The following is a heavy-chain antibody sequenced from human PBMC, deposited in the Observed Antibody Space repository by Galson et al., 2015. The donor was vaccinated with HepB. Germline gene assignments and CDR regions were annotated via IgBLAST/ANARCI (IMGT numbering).Heavy chain of an antibody. J-gene: IGHJ6*02. V-gene: IGHV3-23*01. CDR2: ISRNSASK. Sequence: SLRLSCAASGFRFSGHTMNWVRQSPGKGLEWVSGISRNSASKYYADSVKGRFTISRDDSKNTLYLQMSSLRADDTALYYCARDRVPAFMLDYYYGMDVWGHGTTVTVSS. D-gene: IGHD2-21*02. CDR3: ARDRVPAFMLDYYYGMDV. CDR1: GFRFSGHT.